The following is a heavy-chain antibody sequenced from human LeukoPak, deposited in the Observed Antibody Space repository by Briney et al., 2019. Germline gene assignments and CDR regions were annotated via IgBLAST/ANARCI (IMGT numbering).Heavy chain of an antibody. CDR1: GFTFSSYN. CDR2: ISSSSSYI. V-gene: IGHV3-21*01. D-gene: IGHD1-26*01. Sequence: NPWGSLRLSCAASGFTFSSYNMNWVRQAPGKGLEWVSSISSSSSYIYYADSVKGRFTISRDNAKNSLYLQMNSLRAEDTAVYYCARQGASYSVDYWGQGTLVTVSS. CDR3: ARQGASYSVDY. J-gene: IGHJ4*02.